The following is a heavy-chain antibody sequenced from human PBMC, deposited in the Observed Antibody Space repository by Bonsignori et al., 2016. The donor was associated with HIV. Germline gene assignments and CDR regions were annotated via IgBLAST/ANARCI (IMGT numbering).Heavy chain of an antibody. Sequence: GESLKISCAASGFTFDDYGMTWVRQAPGKGLEWVSGINWNGGSTGYADSVKGRFTISRDNAKNSLYLQMNSLRAEDTALYHCARSRGGSYQLRWGHFDYWGQGTLVTVSS. D-gene: IGHD1-26*01. V-gene: IGHV3-20*01. J-gene: IGHJ4*02. CDR1: GFTFDDYG. CDR2: INWNGGST. CDR3: ARSRGGSYQLRWGHFDY.